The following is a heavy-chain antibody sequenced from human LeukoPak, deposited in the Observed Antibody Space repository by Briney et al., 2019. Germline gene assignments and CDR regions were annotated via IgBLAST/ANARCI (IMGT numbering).Heavy chain of an antibody. CDR1: GFTFSDYF. D-gene: IGHD3-22*01. CDR2: IGPSSDNI. J-gene: IGHJ1*01. CDR3: ARENPTNSGFYTY. V-gene: IGHV3-11*06. Sequence: PGGSLRLSCAASGFTFSDYFMSWVRQAPEKGLEWVSYIGPSSDNINYADSVKGRFTVSRDNAKNSLYLQMNSLRAEDTAVYYCARENPTNSGFYTYWGQGTLVTVS.